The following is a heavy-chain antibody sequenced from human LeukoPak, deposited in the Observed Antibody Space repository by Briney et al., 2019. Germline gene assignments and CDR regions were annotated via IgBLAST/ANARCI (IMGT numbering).Heavy chain of an antibody. CDR3: ARRLSGAYYYGDY. CDR1: GFTFSSYR. V-gene: IGHV3-7*01. Sequence: GGSLRLSCAASGFTFSSYRMSWVRQAPGKGLEWVANIKQDGSEKYYVDSVKGRFTISRDNAKNSLYLQMNSLRAEDTAVYYCARRLSGAYYYGDYWGQGTLVTVSS. D-gene: IGHD3-22*01. J-gene: IGHJ4*02. CDR2: IKQDGSEK.